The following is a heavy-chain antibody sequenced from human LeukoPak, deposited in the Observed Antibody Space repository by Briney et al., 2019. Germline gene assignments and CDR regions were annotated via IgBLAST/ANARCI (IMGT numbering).Heavy chain of an antibody. CDR1: GGSISSYY. D-gene: IGHD3-22*01. CDR3: AVGGYYDSSGYAY. J-gene: IGHJ4*02. V-gene: IGHV4-59*01. CDR2: IYYSGST. Sequence: KPSETLSLTCTVSGGSISSYYWSWIRQPPGKGLEWIGYIYYSGSTNYNPSLKSRVTISVDTSKNQFSLKLSFVTAADTAVYYCAVGGYYDSSGYAYWGQGTLVTVSS.